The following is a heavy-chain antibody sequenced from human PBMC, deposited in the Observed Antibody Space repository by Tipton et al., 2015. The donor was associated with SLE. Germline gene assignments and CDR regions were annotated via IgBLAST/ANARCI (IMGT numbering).Heavy chain of an antibody. D-gene: IGHD6-13*01. CDR1: GGSISSYY. V-gene: IGHV4-59*08. J-gene: IGHJ5*02. CDR2: IYYSGST. CDR3: AISAGRWFDP. Sequence: TLSLTCTVSGGSISSYYWSWIRQPPGKGLEWIGYIYYSGSTNYNPPLKSRVTISVETSKNQFSLKLSSVTAADTAVYYCAISAGRWFDPWGQGTLVTVSS.